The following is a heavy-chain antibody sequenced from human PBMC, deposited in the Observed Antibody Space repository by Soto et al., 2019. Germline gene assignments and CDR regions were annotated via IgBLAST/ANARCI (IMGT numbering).Heavy chain of an antibody. CDR3: TTVPGYNYGSRHDY. CDR2: IKSNTDGGTT. V-gene: IGHV3-15*01. D-gene: IGHD5-18*01. Sequence: KTGGSLRLSCAASGLTVSKAWMSWVRQAPGKGLEWVGRIKSNTDGGTTDYAAPVKGRFTISRDDSKNTLYLQMNSLKTEDTAVYYCTTVPGYNYGSRHDYWGQGTLVTVSS. J-gene: IGHJ4*02. CDR1: GLTVSKAW.